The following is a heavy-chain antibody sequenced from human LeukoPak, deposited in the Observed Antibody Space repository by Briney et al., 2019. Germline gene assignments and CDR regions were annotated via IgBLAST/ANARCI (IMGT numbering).Heavy chain of an antibody. V-gene: IGHV3-30*18. J-gene: IGHJ4*02. CDR3: AKRPSDYGDYVTYFDY. Sequence: GGSLRLSCAVSGFSFISYGMHWVRQAPGKGLEWVGVISDDGRNKKYADSVKGRFTISRDNSKDTLYLQMNSLRDEDTAVYYCAKRPSDYGDYVTYFDYWGQGTLVTVSS. D-gene: IGHD4-17*01. CDR2: ISDDGRNK. CDR1: GFSFISYG.